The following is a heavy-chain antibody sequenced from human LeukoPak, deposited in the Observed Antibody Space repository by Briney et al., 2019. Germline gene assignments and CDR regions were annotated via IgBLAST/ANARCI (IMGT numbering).Heavy chain of an antibody. CDR1: GFTFSDYY. D-gene: IGHD3-22*01. CDR2: ITSTTSTI. CDR3: ARAGYYYDSSGYYYDQDVRVLLDY. V-gene: IGHV3-11*01. Sequence: PGGSLRLSCVASGFTFSDYYMNWIRQAPGKGLEWVSYITSTTSTINYADSVKGRFTISRDNAKNSLYLQMNSLRAEDTAVYYCARAGYYYDSSGYYYDQDVRVLLDYWGQGTLVTVSS. J-gene: IGHJ4*02.